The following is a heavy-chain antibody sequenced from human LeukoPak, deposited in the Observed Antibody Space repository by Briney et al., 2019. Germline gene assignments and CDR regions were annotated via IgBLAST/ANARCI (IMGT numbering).Heavy chain of an antibody. CDR2: ISWDGGST. CDR3: AKDKGPHAYYFDY. J-gene: IGHJ4*02. V-gene: IGHV3-43D*04. CDR1: GFTFDDYA. Sequence: GGSLRLSCAASGFTFDDYAMHWVRQAPEKGLEWVSLISWDGGSTYYADSVKGRFTISRDNSKNSLYLQMNSLRAEDTALYYCAKDKGPHAYYFDYWGQGTLVTVSS.